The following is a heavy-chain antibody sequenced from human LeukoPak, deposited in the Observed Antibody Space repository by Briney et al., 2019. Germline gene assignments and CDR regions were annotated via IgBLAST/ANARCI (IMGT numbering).Heavy chain of an antibody. D-gene: IGHD6-13*01. J-gene: IGHJ4*02. CDR3: TRRSSAAGRQYFDY. V-gene: IGHV3-15*07. CDR2: IKSETDGGTT. CDR1: GFTFSSAW. Sequence: GGSLRFSCAASGFTFSSAWMNWVRQAPGKGLEWVGRIKSETDGGTTDYAAPVKGTFTISRDDSATTLYLQMNSLKTEDTAVYYCTRRSSAAGRQYFDYWGQGTLVTVSS.